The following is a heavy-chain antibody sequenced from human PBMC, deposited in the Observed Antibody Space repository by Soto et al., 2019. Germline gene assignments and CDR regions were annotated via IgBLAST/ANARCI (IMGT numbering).Heavy chain of an antibody. CDR2: IYYSGST. CDR3: ARGGYNWNYFKNAFDI. J-gene: IGHJ3*02. CDR1: GGSISSGDYY. Sequence: SETLSLTCTVSGGSISSGDYYWSWIRQPPGKGLEWLGYIYYSGSTYYNPSLKSRVTISVDTSKNQFSLKLSSVTAADTAVYYCARGGYNWNYFKNAFDIWGQGTMVTVSS. V-gene: IGHV4-30-4*01. D-gene: IGHD1-7*01.